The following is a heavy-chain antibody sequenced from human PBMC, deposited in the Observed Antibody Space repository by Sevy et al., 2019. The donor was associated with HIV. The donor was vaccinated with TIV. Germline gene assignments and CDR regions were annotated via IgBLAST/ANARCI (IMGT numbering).Heavy chain of an antibody. CDR2: ISWNSGAI. J-gene: IGHJ4*02. D-gene: IGHD5-18*01. CDR1: EFIFDDYA. Sequence: GGSLRLSCAASEFIFDDYAMHWVRQVPGRGLQWVSGISWNSGAIDYADSVKGRFTMSRDNAKNSLYLQMNNLRLEDTALYYCAKDRGYSCSSIDFWGQGTLVTVSS. V-gene: IGHV3-9*01. CDR3: AKDRGYSCSSIDF.